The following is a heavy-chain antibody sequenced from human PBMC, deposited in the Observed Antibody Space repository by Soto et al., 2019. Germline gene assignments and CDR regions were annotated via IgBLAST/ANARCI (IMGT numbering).Heavy chain of an antibody. CDR3: MTDRQFRPAY. J-gene: IGHJ4*02. V-gene: IGHV3-15*07. Sequence: EVPLVESGGGLVQPGGSLRLSCAGSGFTFSNAWMNWVRQAPGKGLEWVGRIKSKSDGGTTDYAAPVKGRFTISRDDSKSTVYLQMNSLKTEDTAVYYCMTDRQFRPAYWGQGTLVTVSS. CDR1: GFTFSNAW. CDR2: IKSKSDGGTT.